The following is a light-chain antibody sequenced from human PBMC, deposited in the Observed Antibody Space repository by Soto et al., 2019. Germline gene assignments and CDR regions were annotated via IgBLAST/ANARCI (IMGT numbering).Light chain of an antibody. V-gene: IGKV1-12*01. CDR3: QQAKSFTIT. J-gene: IGKJ5*01. CDR2: SAS. CDR1: QDIGNW. Sequence: DVQVNQSPPSMAASVGDRDTITCRASQDIGNWMTWYQQKQGKAPKIXIYSASTLVRGVPSRFSGSGSGTEFTLTISGLQPEDSLTYYCQQAKSFTITFGQGTRLEIK.